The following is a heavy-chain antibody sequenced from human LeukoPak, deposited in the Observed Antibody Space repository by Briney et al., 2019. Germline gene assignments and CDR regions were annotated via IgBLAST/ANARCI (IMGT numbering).Heavy chain of an antibody. Sequence: GAAVKVSCKASGYTLISYYMHWVRQAPGQGLEWMGIINPSGGNRRYAQKFQGRVTMTRDTSTSTVYMELSSLRSEDTAVYCCARHGPYYYGSGRGRGFDYWGQGTLVTVSS. J-gene: IGHJ4*02. CDR2: INPSGGNR. CDR3: ARHGPYYYGSGRGRGFDY. CDR1: GYTLISYY. D-gene: IGHD3-10*01. V-gene: IGHV1-46*01.